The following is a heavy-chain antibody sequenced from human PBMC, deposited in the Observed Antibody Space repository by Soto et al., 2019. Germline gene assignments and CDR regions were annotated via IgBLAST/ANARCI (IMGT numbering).Heavy chain of an antibody. CDR1: GYTFTSYA. Sequence: QVQLVQSGAEVKKPGASVKVSCKASGYTFTSYAISWVRQAPGQGLEWMGWISAYNGNTNYAQKLQGRVTMTTDTPTSKAYRELRSLGPDNPAVYSCAGDSPPPFVWGQGTTVTVS. CDR2: ISAYNGNT. V-gene: IGHV1-18*01. CDR3: AGDSPPPFV. J-gene: IGHJ6*02.